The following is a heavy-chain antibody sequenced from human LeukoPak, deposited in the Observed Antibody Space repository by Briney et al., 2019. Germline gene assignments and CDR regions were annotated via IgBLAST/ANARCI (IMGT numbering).Heavy chain of an antibody. CDR1: GDSVSSNSAA. Sequence: SQTLSLTCAISGDSVSSNSAAWNWIRQSPSRGLEWLGRTYYRSKWYNDYAVSVKSRITINPDTSKNQFSLQLNSVTPEDTAVYYCARSRYGSGSYNYYYYMDVWGKGTTVTISS. CDR2: TYYRSKWYN. D-gene: IGHD3-10*01. CDR3: ARSRYGSGSYNYYYYMDV. J-gene: IGHJ6*03. V-gene: IGHV6-1*01.